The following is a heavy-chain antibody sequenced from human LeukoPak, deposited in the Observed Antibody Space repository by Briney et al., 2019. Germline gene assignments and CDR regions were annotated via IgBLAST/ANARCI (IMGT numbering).Heavy chain of an antibody. CDR1: GCTVSSNY. CDR2: IYSGGST. CDR3: ARDGCSSTSCKIDY. J-gene: IGHJ4*02. D-gene: IGHD2-2*01. Sequence: GGSLRLSCAASGCTVSSNYMSWVRQAPGKGLEWVSVIYSGGSTYYADSVKGRFTISRDNSKNTLYLQMNSLRAEDTAVYYCARDGCSSTSCKIDYWGQGTLVTVSS. V-gene: IGHV3-66*01.